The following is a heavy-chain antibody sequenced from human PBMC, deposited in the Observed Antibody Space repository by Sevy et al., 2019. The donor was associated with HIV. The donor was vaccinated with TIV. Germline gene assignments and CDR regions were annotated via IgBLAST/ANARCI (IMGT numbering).Heavy chain of an antibody. CDR2: ISAYNGNT. J-gene: IGHJ6*02. Sequence: ASVKVSCKASGYTFTSYGISWVRQAPGQGLEWMGWISAYNGNTNYAQKLQGRVTMTTDTSRSTAYMELRSLRSDDTAVYYCARDPPVVVGVYYYYYGMDVWGQGTTVTVSS. CDR3: ARDPPVVVGVYYYYYGMDV. D-gene: IGHD2-15*01. V-gene: IGHV1-18*01. CDR1: GYTFTSYG.